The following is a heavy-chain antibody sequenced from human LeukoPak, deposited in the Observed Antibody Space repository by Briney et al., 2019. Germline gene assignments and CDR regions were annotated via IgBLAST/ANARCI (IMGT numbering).Heavy chain of an antibody. CDR2: INHSGST. CDR3: ARARYYYDSSGFFDY. V-gene: IGHV4-34*01. D-gene: IGHD3-22*01. J-gene: IGHJ4*02. CDR1: GGSFSGYY. Sequence: SETLSLTCAVYGGSFSGYYWSWIRQPPVKGLEWIGEINHSGSTNYNPSLKSRVTISVDTSKNQFSLKLSSVTAADTAVYYCARARYYYDSSGFFDYWGQGTLVTVSS.